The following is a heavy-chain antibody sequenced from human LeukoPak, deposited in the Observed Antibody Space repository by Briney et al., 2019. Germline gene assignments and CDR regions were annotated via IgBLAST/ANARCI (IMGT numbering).Heavy chain of an antibody. V-gene: IGHV3-23*01. CDR3: ANQNGDSANYFGS. CDR2: ISGDSHST. J-gene: IGHJ4*02. D-gene: IGHD4-17*01. CDR1: GFTFDDYA. Sequence: ERSLRLSCAASGFTFDDYAMHWVRQDPGKGLEWVSLISGDSHSTFYADSVKGRFTISRDNSRNTLYLQMNSLRAEDTAVYYCANQNGDSANYFGSWGQGTLVTVSS.